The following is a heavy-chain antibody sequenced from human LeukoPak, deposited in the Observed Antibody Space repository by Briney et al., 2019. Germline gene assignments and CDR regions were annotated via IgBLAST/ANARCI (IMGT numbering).Heavy chain of an antibody. V-gene: IGHV1-2*02. J-gene: IGHJ4*02. CDR3: ATPRGSGWYFYFDY. CDR1: GYTFTGYY. Sequence: ASVKVSCKASGYTFTGYYMHWVRQAPGQGLEWMGWINPNSGGTNYAQKFQGRGTMTRDTSTSTAYMELSRLRSDDTAVYYCATPRGSGWYFYFDYWGQGTLVTVSS. D-gene: IGHD6-19*01. CDR2: INPNSGGT.